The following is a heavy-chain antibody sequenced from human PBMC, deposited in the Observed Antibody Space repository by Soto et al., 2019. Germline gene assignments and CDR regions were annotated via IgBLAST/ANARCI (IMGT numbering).Heavy chain of an antibody. CDR1: GFTFSSYA. CDR2: ISYDGSSK. J-gene: IGHJ3*02. CDR3: ARRNSDYSSVWSDAFDI. Sequence: QEQLVESGGGVVQPGRSLRLSCAASGFTFSSYAMHWVRQAPGKGPEWVAVISYDGSSKTYADSVKGQFTISRDNSKNSLFLQMNNLRPEDTAVYYCARRNSDYSSVWSDAFDIWGQGTMVTVSS. D-gene: IGHD6-19*01. V-gene: IGHV3-30-3*01.